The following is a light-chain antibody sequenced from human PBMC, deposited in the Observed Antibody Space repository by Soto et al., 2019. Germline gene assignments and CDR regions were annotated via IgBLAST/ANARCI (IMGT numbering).Light chain of an antibody. Sequence: DIQMTQSPSTLSASVGDRFTITCRASQSISSWLAWYQQKPGKXPKXLIYDASSLESGVPSRFSGSGSGTEFNLTISSLQTDDFATYYCQQYDSYSWTFGQGT. V-gene: IGKV1-5*01. CDR3: QQYDSYSWT. J-gene: IGKJ1*01. CDR1: QSISSW. CDR2: DAS.